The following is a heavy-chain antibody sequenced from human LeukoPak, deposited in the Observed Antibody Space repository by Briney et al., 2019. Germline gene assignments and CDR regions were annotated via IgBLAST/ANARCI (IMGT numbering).Heavy chain of an antibody. D-gene: IGHD6-19*01. CDR2: IVVGSGNT. CDR3: AKDLWGRWLVPDFDY. V-gene: IGHV1-58*02. J-gene: IGHJ4*02. Sequence: SVKVSCKASGFTFTSSAMQWVRQARGQRLEWIGWIVVGSGNTNYAQKFQERVTITRDMSTSTAYMELSSLRAEDTAVYYCAKDLWGRWLVPDFDYWGQGTLVTVSS. CDR1: GFTFTSSA.